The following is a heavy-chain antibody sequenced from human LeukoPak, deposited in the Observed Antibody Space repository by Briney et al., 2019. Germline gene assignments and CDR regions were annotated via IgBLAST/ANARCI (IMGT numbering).Heavy chain of an antibody. Sequence: GGSLSLCCAASGFIFVDYSMNWVRQAPGKGLEWVSSISSGGSVTYYADSLRGRFTISRDNAKDSVLLQMNSLRVEDTAVYFCSRDPDMDVWGKGTPVSLSS. CDR1: GFIFVDYS. V-gene: IGHV3-21*01. CDR2: ISSGGSVT. CDR3: SRDPDMDV. J-gene: IGHJ6*03.